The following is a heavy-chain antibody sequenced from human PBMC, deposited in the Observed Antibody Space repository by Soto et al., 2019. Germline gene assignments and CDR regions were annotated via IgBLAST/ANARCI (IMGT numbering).Heavy chain of an antibody. J-gene: IGHJ4*02. CDR3: ARSRVVRGVPYFDY. V-gene: IGHV5-51*01. Sequence: PGGSLKTSCKGSWYSFPSYWSGWVRQMPGKGLEWMGIIYPGDSDTRYSPSFQGQVTISADKSISTAYLQWSSLKASDTAMYYCARSRVVRGVPYFDYWGQGTLVTVYS. D-gene: IGHD3-10*01. CDR1: WYSFPSYW. CDR2: IYPGDSDT.